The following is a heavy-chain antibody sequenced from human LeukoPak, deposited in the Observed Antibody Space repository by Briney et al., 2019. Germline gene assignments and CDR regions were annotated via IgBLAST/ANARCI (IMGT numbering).Heavy chain of an antibody. CDR1: GYTFTSYG. CDR2: ISTYIDKI. Sequence: ASVKVSCKASGYTFTSYGISWVRQATGQGLEWMGWISTYIDKINYAHKFQGRVTMTTDTSTSTAYMELRSLRSDDTAVYYCARDDSSGYARFDYWGQGTLVTVSS. CDR3: ARDDSSGYARFDY. J-gene: IGHJ4*02. D-gene: IGHD3-22*01. V-gene: IGHV1-18*01.